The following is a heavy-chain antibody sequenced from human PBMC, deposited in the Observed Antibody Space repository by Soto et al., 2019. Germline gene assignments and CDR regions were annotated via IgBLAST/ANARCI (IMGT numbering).Heavy chain of an antibody. CDR2: IIPIFGTT. CDR1: GGTFSSYA. CDR3: AGSYKYGSGTFDAFDI. Sequence: QVQLVQSGTEVKKPGSSVKVPCKASGGTFSSYAISWVRQAPGQGLEWMGGIIPIFGTTNYAQRFQGRVSITADESTSTTYMELSSLRSEDTAVYYCAGSYKYGSGTFDAFDIWGQGTLVTVSS. J-gene: IGHJ3*02. D-gene: IGHD3-10*01. V-gene: IGHV1-69*01.